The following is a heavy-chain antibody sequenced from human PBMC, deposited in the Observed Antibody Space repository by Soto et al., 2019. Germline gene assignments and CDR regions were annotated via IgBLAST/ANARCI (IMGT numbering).Heavy chain of an antibody. D-gene: IGHD3-10*01. CDR2: IIPIFGTA. CDR3: ARVHSRGYFDY. J-gene: IGHJ4*02. CDR1: GGTFSSYA. Sequence: GASVKVSCKASGGTFSSYAISWVRQAPGQGLEWMGGIIPIFGTANYAQKFQGRVTITADESTSTAYMELSSLRSEDTDVYYCARVHSRGYFDYWGQGTLVTVSS. V-gene: IGHV1-69*13.